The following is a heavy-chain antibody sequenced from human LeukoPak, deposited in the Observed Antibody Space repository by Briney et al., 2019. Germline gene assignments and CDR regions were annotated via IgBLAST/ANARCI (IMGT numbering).Heavy chain of an antibody. CDR2: IIPIFGTA. J-gene: IGHJ4*02. CDR3: ARETYYGSGSYSPIGVYFDY. D-gene: IGHD3-10*01. V-gene: IGHV1-69*01. Sequence: SVKVSCKASGGTFSSYAISWVRQAPGQGLEWKGGIIPIFGTANYAQKFQGRVTITADESTSTAYMELSSLRSEDTAVYYCARETYYGSGSYSPIGVYFDYWGQGTLVTVSS. CDR1: GGTFSSYA.